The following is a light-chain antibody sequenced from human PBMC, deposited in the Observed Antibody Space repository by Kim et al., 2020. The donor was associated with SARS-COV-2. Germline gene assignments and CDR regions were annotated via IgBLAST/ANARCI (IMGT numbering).Light chain of an antibody. Sequence: GQRVTISCSGGSSNIGSKTVTWYQLLPGTAPQLLIYNNNKRPSGVPDRFSGSKSGTSASLAISGLQSEDEADYYCAAWDDRLNEGVFGGGTQLTVL. CDR3: AAWDDRLNEGV. J-gene: IGLJ2*01. CDR1: SSNIGSKT. V-gene: IGLV1-44*01. CDR2: NNN.